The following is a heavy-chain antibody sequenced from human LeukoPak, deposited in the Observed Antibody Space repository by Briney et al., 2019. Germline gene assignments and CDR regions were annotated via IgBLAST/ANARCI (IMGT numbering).Heavy chain of an antibody. V-gene: IGHV3-30-3*01. CDR3: ARDRRPGGSYFDY. Sequence: GGSLRLSCAASGFTFSSYAMHWVRQAPGKGLEWVAVISYDGSNKYYADSAKGRFTISGDNYKNTLYLQMNSLRAEDTAVYYCARDRRPGGSYFDYWGQGTLVTVSS. CDR1: GFTFSSYA. CDR2: ISYDGSNK. D-gene: IGHD3-16*01. J-gene: IGHJ4*02.